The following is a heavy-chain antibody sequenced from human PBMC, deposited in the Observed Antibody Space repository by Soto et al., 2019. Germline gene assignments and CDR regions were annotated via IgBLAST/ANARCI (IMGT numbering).Heavy chain of an antibody. J-gene: IGHJ4*02. CDR2: IYYSGST. V-gene: IGHV4-39*01. D-gene: IGHD5-12*01. CDR3: ARQGEGGEMATIHEGWIDY. CDR1: GGSISSGGYY. Sequence: TSETLSLTCTVSGGSISSGGYYWSWIRQHPGKGLEWIGYIYYSGSTYYNPSLKSRVTISVDTSKNQFSLKLSSVTAADTAVYYCARQGEGGEMATIHEGWIDYWGQGTLVTVSS.